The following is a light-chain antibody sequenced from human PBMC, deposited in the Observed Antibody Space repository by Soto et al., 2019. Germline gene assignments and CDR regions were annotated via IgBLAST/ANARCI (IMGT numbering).Light chain of an antibody. Sequence: QSALTQPASVSGSPGQSITISCTGTSSDVGDYNYVSWYQQHPGKAPKLMIFDVSNRPSGVSDRFSGSKSGNTASLTISGLQADDEADYYCSSYTDSNTLHVLFGGGTKVTFL. V-gene: IGLV2-14*01. CDR1: SSDVGDYNY. CDR2: DVS. J-gene: IGLJ3*02. CDR3: SSYTDSNTLHVL.